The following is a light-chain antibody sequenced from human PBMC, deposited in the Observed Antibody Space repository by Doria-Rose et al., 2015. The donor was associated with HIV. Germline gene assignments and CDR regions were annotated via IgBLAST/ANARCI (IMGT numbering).Light chain of an antibody. CDR1: QSVLYSSNNKNY. V-gene: IGKV4-1*01. Sequence: INCKSCQSVLYSSNNKNYLAWYQQKTGQPPKLLIYWASTRESGVPDRFSGSGSGTDFTLTISSLQAEDVAVYYCQQYYSIPRTFGQGTKVEIK. CDR3: QQYYSIPRT. CDR2: WAS. J-gene: IGKJ1*01.